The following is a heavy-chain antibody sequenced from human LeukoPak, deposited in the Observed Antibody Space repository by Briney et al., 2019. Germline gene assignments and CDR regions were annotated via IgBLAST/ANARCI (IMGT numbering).Heavy chain of an antibody. CDR3: AKEGGGSSGRAYYFDY. Sequence: GGSLRLSCAASGFTFDDYAMHWVRQAPGKGLEWVSGISWNSGSIGYADSVKGRFTISRDNAKNSLYLQMNSLRAEDTALYYCAKEGGGSSGRAYYFDYWGQGTLVTVSS. J-gene: IGHJ4*02. D-gene: IGHD6-25*01. CDR1: GFTFDDYA. CDR2: ISWNSGSI. V-gene: IGHV3-9*01.